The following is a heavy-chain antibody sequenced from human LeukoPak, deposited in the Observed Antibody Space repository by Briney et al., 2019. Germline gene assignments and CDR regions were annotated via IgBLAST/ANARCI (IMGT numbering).Heavy chain of an antibody. CDR3: ARNSIVGATRSAFDI. CDR2: INPNSGGT. Sequence: GASVKVSCKASGYTFTGYYMHWVRQAPGQGLEWMGWINPNSGGTNYAQKFQGRVTMTRDTSISTAYMELSRLRSDDTAVYYCARNSIVGATRSAFDIRGQGTMVTVSS. D-gene: IGHD1-26*01. V-gene: IGHV1-2*02. J-gene: IGHJ3*02. CDR1: GYTFTGYY.